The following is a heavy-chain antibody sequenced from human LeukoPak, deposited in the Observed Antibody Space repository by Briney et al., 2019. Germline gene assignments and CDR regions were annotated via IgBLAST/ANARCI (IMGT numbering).Heavy chain of an antibody. D-gene: IGHD3-3*01. CDR1: GDTFTTYA. Sequence: SVKVSCKTSGDTFTTYAISWVRQAPGQGLEWMGGIIPIFGTANYAQKFQGRVTITADESTSTAYMELSSLRSEDTAVYYCASIIIPRGGYWGQGTLVTVSS. V-gene: IGHV1-69*13. J-gene: IGHJ4*02. CDR3: ASIIIPRGGY. CDR2: IIPIFGTA.